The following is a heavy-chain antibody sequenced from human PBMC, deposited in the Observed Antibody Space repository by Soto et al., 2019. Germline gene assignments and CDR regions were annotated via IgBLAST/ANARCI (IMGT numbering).Heavy chain of an antibody. CDR2: IYSGGST. V-gene: IGHV3-66*01. CDR1: GFTVSTKY. CDR3: ARDPWAADY. J-gene: IGHJ4*02. D-gene: IGHD2-15*01. Sequence: EVQLVESGGGLVQPGGSLRLSCAASGFTVSTKYMSWVRQAPGKGLEWVSVIYSGGSTFYADSVRGRFTISRDNYKNTVNLQMNSLRAEATAVYYCARDPWAADYWGQGTLVTVSS.